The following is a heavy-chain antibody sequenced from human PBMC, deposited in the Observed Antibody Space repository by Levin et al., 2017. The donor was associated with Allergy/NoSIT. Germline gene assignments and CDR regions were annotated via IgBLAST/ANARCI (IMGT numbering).Heavy chain of an antibody. Sequence: ASVKVSCKASGYTFTSYGISWVRQAPGQGLEWMGWISAYNGNTNYAQKLQGRVTMTTDTSTSTAYMELRSLRSDDTAVYYCARFWDSGGKHNWNDGPSAYYYGMDVWGQGTTVTVSS. D-gene: IGHD1-1*01. CDR2: ISAYNGNT. CDR3: ARFWDSGGKHNWNDGPSAYYYGMDV. CDR1: GYTFTSYG. J-gene: IGHJ6*02. V-gene: IGHV1-18*01.